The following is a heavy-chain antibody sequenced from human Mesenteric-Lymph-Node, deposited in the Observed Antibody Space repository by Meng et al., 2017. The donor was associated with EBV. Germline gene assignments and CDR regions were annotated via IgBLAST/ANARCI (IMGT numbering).Heavy chain of an antibody. CDR3: ATTSSKSGVTGY. CDR2: INVGKGNT. CDR1: GYTFTNSA. D-gene: IGHD6-6*01. Sequence: VHVGVVGAEVKKPGASVMISCKASGYTFTNSALEWVRHAPGQRLEWMGWINVGKGNTKYSQNFQGRVSITRDTSASTAYMELSSLRSEDTAVYYCATTSSKSGVTGYWGQGTLVTVSS. V-gene: IGHV1-3*01. J-gene: IGHJ4*02.